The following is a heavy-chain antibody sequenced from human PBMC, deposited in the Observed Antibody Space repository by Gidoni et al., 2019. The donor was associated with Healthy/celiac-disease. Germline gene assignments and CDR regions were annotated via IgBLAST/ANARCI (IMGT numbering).Heavy chain of an antibody. CDR3: ARDSSWYGGHWFDP. J-gene: IGHJ5*02. Sequence: EVQLVESGGGLVQPGGSLRLSCAASGFTFSSYWMSWVRQAPGKGLEWVPNIKQDGSEKYYVDSVKGRFTISRDNAKNSLYLQMNSLRAEDTAVYYCARDSSWYGGHWFDPWGQGTLVTVSS. CDR1: GFTFSSYW. CDR2: IKQDGSEK. V-gene: IGHV3-7*03. D-gene: IGHD6-13*01.